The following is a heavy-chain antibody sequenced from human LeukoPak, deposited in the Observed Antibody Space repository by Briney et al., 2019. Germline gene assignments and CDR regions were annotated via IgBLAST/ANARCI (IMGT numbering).Heavy chain of an antibody. Sequence: ASVKVPCKASGYTFTSYGISWVRQAPGQGLEWMGWISAYNGNTNYAQKLQGRVTMTTDTSTSTVYMELRSLRSDDTAVYYCAREVSRRDGYNWFDYWGQGTLVTVSS. CDR3: AREVSRRDGYNWFDY. CDR1: GYTFTSYG. CDR2: ISAYNGNT. J-gene: IGHJ4*02. V-gene: IGHV1-18*01. D-gene: IGHD5-24*01.